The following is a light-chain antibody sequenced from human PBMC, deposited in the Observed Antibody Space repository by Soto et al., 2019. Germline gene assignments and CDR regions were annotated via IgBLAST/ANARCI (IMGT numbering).Light chain of an antibody. CDR1: RSNIGNNY. V-gene: IGLV1-51*01. Sequence: QSVLTQPPSVSGAPGQKVTISCSGSRSNIGNNYVSWYQQLPRTAPRLLIFDNNQRPSGIPDRFSGSKSGTSATLGISGLQTGDEAGYFCGTWDSDLNAVVFGGGTKVTVL. CDR2: DNN. CDR3: GTWDSDLNAVV. J-gene: IGLJ2*01.